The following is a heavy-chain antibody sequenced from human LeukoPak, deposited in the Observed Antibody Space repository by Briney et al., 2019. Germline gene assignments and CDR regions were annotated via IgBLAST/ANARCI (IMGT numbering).Heavy chain of an antibody. Sequence: SETLSLTCTVSGGSISSGSYYWSWIRQPAGKGLEWIGRIYTSGSTNYNPSLKSRVTISVDTSKNQFSLKLSSVTAADTAVYYCARTYGDYDPHFDYWGQGTLVTVSS. D-gene: IGHD4-17*01. CDR3: ARTYGDYDPHFDY. V-gene: IGHV4-61*02. CDR1: GGSISSGSYY. CDR2: IYTSGST. J-gene: IGHJ4*02.